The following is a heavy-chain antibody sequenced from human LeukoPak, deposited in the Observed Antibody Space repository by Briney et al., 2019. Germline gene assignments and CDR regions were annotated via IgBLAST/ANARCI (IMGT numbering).Heavy chain of an antibody. CDR3: ARGSPAFDY. CDR2: INHSGST. Sequence: PSETLSLTCAVYGGSFSGYYWSWIRQPPGKGLEWIGEINHSGSTNYNPSLKSRVTISVDTSKTQFSLKLSSVTAADTAVYYCARGSPAFDYWGQGTLVTVSS. J-gene: IGHJ4*02. CDR1: GGSFSGYY. V-gene: IGHV4-34*01.